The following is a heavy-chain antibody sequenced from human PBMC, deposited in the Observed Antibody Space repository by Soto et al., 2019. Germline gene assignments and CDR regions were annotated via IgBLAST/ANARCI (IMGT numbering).Heavy chain of an antibody. Sequence: AVKVSCKASGGTFSSYAISWARQAPGQGLEWMGGIIPIFGTANYAQKFQGRVTITADESTSTAYMELSSLRSEDTAVYYCARADCSSTSCYAIDYWGQGTLVTVSS. CDR1: GGTFSSYA. J-gene: IGHJ4*02. CDR2: IIPIFGTA. D-gene: IGHD2-2*01. V-gene: IGHV1-69*13. CDR3: ARADCSSTSCYAIDY.